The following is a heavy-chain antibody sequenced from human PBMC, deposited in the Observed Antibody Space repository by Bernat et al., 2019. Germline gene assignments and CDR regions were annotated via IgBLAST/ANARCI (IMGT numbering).Heavy chain of an antibody. J-gene: IGHJ4*02. Sequence: QVQLVESGGGVVQPGRSLRLSCAASGFTFSSYGMHWVRQAPGKGLEWVAVIWYDGSNKYYADSVKGRFTISRENSKNTLYLQMNSLRAEDTAVYYCARVRSSSWYGAHYFDYWGQGTLVTVSS. V-gene: IGHV3-33*01. CDR3: ARVRSSSWYGAHYFDY. CDR2: IWYDGSNK. CDR1: GFTFSSYG. D-gene: IGHD6-13*01.